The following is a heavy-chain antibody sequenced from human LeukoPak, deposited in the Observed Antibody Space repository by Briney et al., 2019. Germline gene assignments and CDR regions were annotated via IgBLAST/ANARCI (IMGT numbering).Heavy chain of an antibody. CDR2: IYYSGST. CDR3: ARKNDFDI. J-gene: IGHJ3*02. D-gene: IGHD2/OR15-2a*01. CDR1: GGSISSDH. V-gene: IGHV4-59*01. Sequence: SETLSLTCTVSGGSISSDHWNWIRQPPGQGLEWIGCIYYSGSTYYNPSLKSRVTISVDMSKSQFSLRLTSVTAADTAVYYCARKNDFDIWGQGTLVTASS.